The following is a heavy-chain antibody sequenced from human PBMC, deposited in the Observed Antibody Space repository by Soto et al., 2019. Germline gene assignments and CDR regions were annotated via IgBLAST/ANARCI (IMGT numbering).Heavy chain of an antibody. CDR2: IYHSGST. D-gene: IGHD3-3*01. CDR3: ASLGYYDFWRGYRSAFDI. J-gene: IGHJ3*02. CDR1: SGSISSSNW. V-gene: IGHV4-4*02. Sequence: QVQLQESGPGLVKPSGTLSLTCAVSSGSISSSNWWSWVRQPPGKGLEWIGEIYHSGSTNYNLSLKSRVTMSVDTSQNQFSLKLSSVTAADTAVYYCASLGYYDFWRGYRSAFDIWGQGTMVTVSS.